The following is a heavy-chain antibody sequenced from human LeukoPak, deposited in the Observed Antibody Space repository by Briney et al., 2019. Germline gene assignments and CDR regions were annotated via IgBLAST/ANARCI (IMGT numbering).Heavy chain of an antibody. J-gene: IGHJ4*02. V-gene: IGHV3-21*01. CDR2: ISDNSNYI. Sequence: PGGSLRLSCAASGFTFNTYSMNWVRQAPGKGLEGVSSISDNSNYIYYSDSVEGRFTISRDNAKNSLYLQMNSLRVEDTAVYYCANHFACGSTSCPPFDSWGQGPLVPVSS. CDR1: GFTFNTYS. CDR3: ANHFACGSTSCPPFDS. D-gene: IGHD2-2*01.